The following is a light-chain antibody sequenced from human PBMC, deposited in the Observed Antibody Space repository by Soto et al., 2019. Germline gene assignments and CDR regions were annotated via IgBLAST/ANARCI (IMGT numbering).Light chain of an antibody. CDR1: TRDIAGYNY. CDR2: QVT. V-gene: IGLV2-14*01. CDR3: TSFSSSTSLYV. J-gene: IGLJ1*01. Sequence: QSVLTQPASVSVSLGHSITISCTGTTRDIAGYNYISWYQQLPGKAPKLMIYQVTIRPSGISNRFSGSKSGNTASLTISGLQAEDEADYYCTSFSSSTSLYVFGTGNKVTVL.